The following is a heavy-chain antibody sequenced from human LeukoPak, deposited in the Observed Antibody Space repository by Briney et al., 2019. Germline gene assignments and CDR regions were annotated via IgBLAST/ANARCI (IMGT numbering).Heavy chain of an antibody. CDR1: GGSISSYY. Sequence: SETLSLTCTVSGGSISSYYWSWIRQPPGKGLEWIGYIYYSGSTNYNPSLKSRVTISVDTSKNQFSLKLSSVTAADTAVYYCARTGYDLSWYYYYYMDVWGKGTTVPVSS. J-gene: IGHJ6*03. V-gene: IGHV4-59*01. CDR2: IYYSGST. CDR3: ARTGYDLSWYYYYYMDV. D-gene: IGHD5-12*01.